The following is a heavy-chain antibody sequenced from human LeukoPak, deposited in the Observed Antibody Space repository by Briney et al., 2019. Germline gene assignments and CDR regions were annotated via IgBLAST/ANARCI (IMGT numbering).Heavy chain of an antibody. D-gene: IGHD6-19*01. V-gene: IGHV1-24*01. J-gene: IGHJ4*02. CDR1: GYTLTELS. CDR2: FDPEGGET. Sequence: ASVKVSCKVSGYTLTELSMHWVRQAPGKGLEWMGGFDPEGGETIYAQKFQGRVTMTEDTSTDTAYMELSSLRSEDTAVYYCATEGYSSGTFDYWGQGTLVTVSS. CDR3: ATEGYSSGTFDY.